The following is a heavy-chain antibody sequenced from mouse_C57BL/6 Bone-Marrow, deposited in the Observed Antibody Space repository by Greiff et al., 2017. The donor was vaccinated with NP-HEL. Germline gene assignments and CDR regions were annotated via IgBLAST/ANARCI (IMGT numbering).Heavy chain of an antibody. D-gene: IGHD1-1*01. Sequence: QVQLQQPGAELVKPGASVKLSCKASGYTFTSYWMHWVKQRPGQGLEWIGMIHPNSGSTNYNEKFKSKATLTVDKSSSTAYMQLSSLTSEDSAVYYCARGGIPTVDYAMDYWGQGTSVTVSS. CDR1: GYTFTSYW. CDR3: ARGGIPTVDYAMDY. J-gene: IGHJ4*01. CDR2: IHPNSGST. V-gene: IGHV1-64*01.